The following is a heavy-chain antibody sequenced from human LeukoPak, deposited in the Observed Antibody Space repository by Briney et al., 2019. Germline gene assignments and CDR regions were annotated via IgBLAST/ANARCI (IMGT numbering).Heavy chain of an antibody. CDR1: GFTFTRCN. J-gene: IGHJ6*02. V-gene: IGHV3-21*06. Sequence: GGSLRLSCAASGFTFTRCNMNWVRQAPGKGLELVSSITTSGTYIYYADSVKGRFTISRDNAKNSLYLQMNSLRAEETAVYYCARPFYYDSNGGEGMDVWGQGTTVTVSS. CDR3: ARPFYYDSNGGEGMDV. CDR2: ITTSGTYI. D-gene: IGHD3-22*01.